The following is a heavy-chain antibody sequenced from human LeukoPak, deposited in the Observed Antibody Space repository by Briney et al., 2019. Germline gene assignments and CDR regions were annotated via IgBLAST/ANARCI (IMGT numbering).Heavy chain of an antibody. D-gene: IGHD3-22*01. CDR1: GFTFSDYY. Sequence: GGSLRLSCAASGFTFSDYYMSWIRQAPGKGLEWVSYISSSGTTIYYADSVKGRFTISRDNAKNSLYLQMNSLRAEDMAVYYCASQAYDSRGGDAFDIWGQGTMVTVSS. V-gene: IGHV3-11*01. CDR2: ISSSGTTI. J-gene: IGHJ3*02. CDR3: ASQAYDSRGGDAFDI.